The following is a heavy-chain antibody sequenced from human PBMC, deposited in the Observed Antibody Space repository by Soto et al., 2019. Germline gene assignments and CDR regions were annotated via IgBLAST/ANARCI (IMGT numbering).Heavy chain of an antibody. V-gene: IGHV3-53*01. D-gene: IGHD3-22*01. CDR3: AREGGTYYYDSSGYYSEGMDV. J-gene: IGHJ6*02. Sequence: GGSLRLSCAASGFTVSSNYMSWVRQAPGKGLEWVSVIYSGGSTYYADSVKGRFTISRDNSKNTLYLQMNSLRAEDTAVYYCAREGGTYYYDSSGYYSEGMDVWGQGTTVTVSS. CDR2: IYSGGST. CDR1: GFTVSSNY.